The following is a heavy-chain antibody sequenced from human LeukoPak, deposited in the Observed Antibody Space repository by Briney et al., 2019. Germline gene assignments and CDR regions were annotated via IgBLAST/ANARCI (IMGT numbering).Heavy chain of an antibody. V-gene: IGHV3-23*01. CDR3: ARSQLRYNTKSNYYFDY. J-gene: IGHJ4*01. CDR2: ISIGGGTT. D-gene: IGHD1-14*01. Sequence: GGSLRLSCGASGFMFSNYVMNWVRQAPGKGLEWVSTISIGGGTTFYADSVKGRFTISRDNSKNTLHLQMNSLRAEDTAVYYCARSQLRYNTKSNYYFDYWGQGALVIVSS. CDR1: GFMFSNYV.